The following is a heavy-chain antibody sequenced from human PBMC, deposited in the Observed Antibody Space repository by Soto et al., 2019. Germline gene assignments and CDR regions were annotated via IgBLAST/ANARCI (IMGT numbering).Heavy chain of an antibody. D-gene: IGHD4-4*01. Sequence: QVQLVQSGAEVKKPGSSVKVSCQASGGTFSSYAISWVRQAPGQGLEWMGGIIPIFGTANYAQKFQGRVTMTADESTSTAYMELSSLRSEDTAVYYCARDATVTTLGYYYGMDVWGQGTPVTVSS. V-gene: IGHV1-69*01. CDR3: ARDATVTTLGYYYGMDV. CDR2: IIPIFGTA. CDR1: GGTFSSYA. J-gene: IGHJ6*02.